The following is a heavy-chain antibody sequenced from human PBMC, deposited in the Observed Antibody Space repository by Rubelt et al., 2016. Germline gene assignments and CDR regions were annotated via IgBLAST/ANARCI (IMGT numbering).Heavy chain of an antibody. CDR3: ARTTIFGVVIIAP. D-gene: IGHD3-3*01. CDR2: IYYSGST. Sequence: QLQLQESGPGLVKPSETLSLTCTVSGGSISSSSYYWGWIRQPPGKGLEWIGSIYYSGSTYSNPVLKSVVTISVETARNQFSLKLSVVTAADTAVYYCARTTIFGVVIIAPWGQGTLVTVSS. J-gene: IGHJ5*02. CDR1: GGSISSSSYY. V-gene: IGHV4-39*01.